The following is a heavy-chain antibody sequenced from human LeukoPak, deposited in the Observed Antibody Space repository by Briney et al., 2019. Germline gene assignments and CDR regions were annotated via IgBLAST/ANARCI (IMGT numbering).Heavy chain of an antibody. D-gene: IGHD3-22*01. CDR3: AVAYYYDSSGYTIDY. J-gene: IGHJ4*02. CDR1: GYTFTGYY. V-gene: IGHV1-2*02. Sequence: ASVKVSCKASGYTFTGYYIHWVRQAPGQGLEWMGWINPNSGVTHYPQKFQGRVTMTRDTSTSTVYMELSSLRSEDTAVYYCAVAYYYDSSGYTIDYWGQGTLVTVSS. CDR2: INPNSGVT.